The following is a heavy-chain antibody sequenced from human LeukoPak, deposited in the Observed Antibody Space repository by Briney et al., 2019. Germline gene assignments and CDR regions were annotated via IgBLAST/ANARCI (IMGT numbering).Heavy chain of an antibody. V-gene: IGHV1-24*01. CDR2: FDPEDGET. CDR1: GYTLTELS. CDR3: ARDTLVGATADY. Sequence: ASVKVSCKVSGYTLTELSMHWVRQAPGKGLEWMGGFDPEDGETIYAQKFQGRVTMTEDTSTDTAYMELSSLRSEDTAVYYCARDTLVGATADYWGQGTLVTVSS. J-gene: IGHJ4*02. D-gene: IGHD1-26*01.